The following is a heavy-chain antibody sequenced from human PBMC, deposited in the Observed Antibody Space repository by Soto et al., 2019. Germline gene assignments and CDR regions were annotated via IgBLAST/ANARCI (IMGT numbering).Heavy chain of an antibody. J-gene: IGHJ4*02. V-gene: IGHV3-23*01. CDR1: GFSFAGYA. Sequence: EVQVSESGGGLVQPGGSLRLSCIVSGFSFAGYALAWVRQAPGKGLEWVAAVSGGGASTYYADSVKGRFSVSRDNSGNMVYLQMNSLTAGDTAVYYCAKTQSFNGYYTGFDSWGQGTRVTVSS. CDR2: VSGGGAST. D-gene: IGHD3-3*01. CDR3: AKTQSFNGYYTGFDS.